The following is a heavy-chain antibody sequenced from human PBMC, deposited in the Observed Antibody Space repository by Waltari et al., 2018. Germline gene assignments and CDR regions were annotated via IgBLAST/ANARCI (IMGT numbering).Heavy chain of an antibody. V-gene: IGHV5-51*01. Sequence: EVQLVQSGAEVKKPGESLKISCKVSGDYFTSYWIGWVRQRPGKGLEWMGLIYPGDSNTKYGPSFQGQVTISADKSIYTAYLHWNNLKASDTAIYYCVRHAHYPIWSGYPFDLWGQGTLVTVST. CDR3: VRHAHYPIWSGYPFDL. CDR2: IYPGDSNT. J-gene: IGHJ4*02. D-gene: IGHD3-3*01. CDR1: GDYFTSYW.